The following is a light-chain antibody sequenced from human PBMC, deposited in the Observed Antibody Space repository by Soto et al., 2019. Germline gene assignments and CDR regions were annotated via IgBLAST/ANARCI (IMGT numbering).Light chain of an antibody. CDR3: QTWGTGNVV. Sequence: QPVLTQSPSASASLGASVKLTCTLSSGHSSYAIAWHQQQPEKGPRYLMKLNSDGSHSKGDGIPDRFSGSSFGAERYLTISSLQSEDEADYYCQTWGTGNVVFGGGTKLTVL. J-gene: IGLJ2*01. CDR2: LNSDGSH. V-gene: IGLV4-69*01. CDR1: SGHSSYA.